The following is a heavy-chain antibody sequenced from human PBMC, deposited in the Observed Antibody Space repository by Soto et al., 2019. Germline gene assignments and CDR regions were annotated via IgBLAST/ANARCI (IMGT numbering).Heavy chain of an antibody. Sequence: QEQPVQSGAEVKKPGSSVKVSCKASGGLLSSYPISWVRQVPGQGLEWMGGIIPVFQTAYYTQRFQGRVTITADESTNTAYMELSSLRSEDTAIYYCARGGSGYTWFNEFWGQGTLVTVSA. CDR1: GGLLSSYP. CDR2: IIPVFQTA. D-gene: IGHD3-22*01. V-gene: IGHV1-69*01. CDR3: ARGGSGYTWFNEF. J-gene: IGHJ4*02.